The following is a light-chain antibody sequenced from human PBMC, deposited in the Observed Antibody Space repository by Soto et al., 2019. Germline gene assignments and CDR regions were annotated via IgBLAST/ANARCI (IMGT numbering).Light chain of an antibody. V-gene: IGLV2-14*01. Sequence: QSALTQPASVSGSPGQSITIYCTGTSSDVAGYNYVSWYQQHPGKAPKLIIYEVSNRPSGVSNRFSGSKSGNTASLTISGLQAEDEADYYCTSYTTISTWVFGGGTKVTVL. CDR2: EVS. CDR1: SSDVAGYNY. CDR3: TSYTTISTWV. J-gene: IGLJ3*02.